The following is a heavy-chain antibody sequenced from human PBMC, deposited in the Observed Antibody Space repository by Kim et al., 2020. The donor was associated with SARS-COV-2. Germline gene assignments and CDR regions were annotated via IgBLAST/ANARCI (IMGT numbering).Heavy chain of an antibody. CDR3: AREISSSWYSYYYYYGMDV. CDR2: ISSSSSYI. D-gene: IGHD6-13*01. V-gene: IGHV3-21*01. CDR1: GFTFSSYS. J-gene: IGHJ6*02. Sequence: GGSLRLSCAASGFTFSSYSMNWVRQAPGKGLEWVSSISSSSSYIYYADSVKCRFTISRDNAKNSLYLQMNSLRAEDTAVYYCAREISSSWYSYYYYYGMDVWGQGTTVTVSS.